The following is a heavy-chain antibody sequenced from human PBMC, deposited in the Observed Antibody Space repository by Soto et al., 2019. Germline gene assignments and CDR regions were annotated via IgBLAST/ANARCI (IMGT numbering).Heavy chain of an antibody. D-gene: IGHD2-15*01. CDR3: ARALIPGYCSGGSCYSGSSGWYSYYYGMDV. V-gene: IGHV1-69*02. CDR2: IIPILGIA. Sequence: SAKPTCKASRGTYSSYTLCSVRQAPGQGLEWMGRIIPILGIANYAQKFQGRVTITADKSTSTAYMELSSLRSEDTAVYYCARALIPGYCSGGSCYSGSSGWYSYYYGMDVWGQGTTVTVSS. CDR1: RGTYSSYT. J-gene: IGHJ6*02.